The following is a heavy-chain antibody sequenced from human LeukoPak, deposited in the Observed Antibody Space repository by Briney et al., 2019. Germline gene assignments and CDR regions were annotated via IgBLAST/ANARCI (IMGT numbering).Heavy chain of an antibody. CDR3: ARDATVTTPYFDY. V-gene: IGHV3-21*01. Sequence: SGGSLRLSCAASGFTFCSYSMNWVRQAPGKGLEWVSSISSSSSYIYYADSVKGRFTISRDNAKNSMYLQMNSLRAEDTAVYYCARDATVTTPYFDYWGQGTLVTVSS. CDR1: GFTFCSYS. J-gene: IGHJ4*02. D-gene: IGHD4-17*01. CDR2: ISSSSSYI.